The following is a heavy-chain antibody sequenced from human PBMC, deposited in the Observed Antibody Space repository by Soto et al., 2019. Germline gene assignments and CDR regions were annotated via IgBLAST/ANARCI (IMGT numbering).Heavy chain of an antibody. CDR1: GFTFSSYE. J-gene: IGHJ3*02. V-gene: IGHV3-48*03. D-gene: IGHD3-22*01. Sequence: PGGSLRLSCAASGFTFSSYEMNWARQAPGKGLEWVSYISSSGSTIYYADSVKGRFTISRDNAKNSLYLQMNSLRAEDTAVYYCARDLGAYYYDSSGYYQGAFDIWGQGTMVTVSS. CDR3: ARDLGAYYYDSSGYYQGAFDI. CDR2: ISSSGSTI.